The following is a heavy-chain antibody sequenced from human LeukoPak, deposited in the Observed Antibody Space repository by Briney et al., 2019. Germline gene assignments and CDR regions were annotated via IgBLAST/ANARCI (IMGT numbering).Heavy chain of an antibody. V-gene: IGHV3-9*01. CDR1: GFTFDDYA. J-gene: IGHJ4*02. D-gene: IGHD1-26*01. CDR3: ARDLRGLDY. CDR2: ISWNSGSI. Sequence: GGSLRLSCAASGFTFDDYAMHWVRQAPGKGLEWVSGISWNSGSIGYADSVKGRFTISRDNAKNSLYLQMNSLRAEDTALYYCARDLRGLDYWGQGTLVTVSS.